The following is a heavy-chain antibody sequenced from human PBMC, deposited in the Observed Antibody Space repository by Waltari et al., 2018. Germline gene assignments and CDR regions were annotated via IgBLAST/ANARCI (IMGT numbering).Heavy chain of an antibody. Sequence: QVQLQQWGAGLLQSSETLSLTCAVYGGSFSGYYWGWVRQPPGKGLEWIGECNHAGYTTHNPSLRSRVTMSADTSKSQFSLKLNSVTAADTAVYYCVRLEDCTGPGGHCYSGDPFALDVWGQGTTVTVSS. CDR1: GGSFSGYY. D-gene: IGHD2-15*01. CDR3: VRLEDCTGPGGHCYSGDPFALDV. V-gene: IGHV4-34*02. CDR2: CNHAGYT. J-gene: IGHJ6*02.